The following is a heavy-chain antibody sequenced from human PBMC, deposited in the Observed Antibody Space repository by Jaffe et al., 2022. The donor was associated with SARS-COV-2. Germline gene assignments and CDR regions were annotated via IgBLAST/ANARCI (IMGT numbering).Heavy chain of an antibody. CDR1: GFTFSSYS. J-gene: IGHJ4*02. Sequence: EVQLVESGGGLVKPGGSLRLSCAASGFTFSSYSMNWVRQAPGKGLEWVSSISSSSSYIYYADSVKGRFTISRDNAKNSLYLQMNSLRAEDTAVYYCARGPAHVDYFDYWGQGTLVTVSS. CDR3: ARGPAHVDYFDY. V-gene: IGHV3-21*01. CDR2: ISSSSSYI.